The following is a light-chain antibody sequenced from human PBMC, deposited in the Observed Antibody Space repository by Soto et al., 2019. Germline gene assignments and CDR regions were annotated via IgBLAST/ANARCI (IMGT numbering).Light chain of an antibody. J-gene: IGLJ1*01. CDR3: SSYTSSSNEV. Sequence: QSVLPQPASVSGSPGQSITIPCTGTSSDVGGYNYVSWYQQHPGKAPKLVIYDVNNRPSGVSNRFSGSKSGNTASLTISGLQAEDEADYYCSSYTSSSNEVFGTGTKVTV. CDR2: DVN. V-gene: IGLV2-14*01. CDR1: SSDVGGYNY.